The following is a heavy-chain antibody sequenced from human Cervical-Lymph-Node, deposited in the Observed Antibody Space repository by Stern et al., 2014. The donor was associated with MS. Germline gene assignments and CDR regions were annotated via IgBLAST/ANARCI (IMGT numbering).Heavy chain of an antibody. Sequence: VQLVQSGAEVKKPGASVKVSCKVSGYTLSEISMHWVLQAPGKGLVWMGGFDPEHGETRYAQKFQGRVTMAEDRSTDTAYMELSSLRSEDTAVYYCATHRGRVTYYYGMDVWGQGTTVTVSS. CDR1: GYTLSEIS. CDR3: ATHRGRVTYYYGMDV. J-gene: IGHJ6*02. V-gene: IGHV1-24*01. CDR2: FDPEHGET. D-gene: IGHD2-21*02.